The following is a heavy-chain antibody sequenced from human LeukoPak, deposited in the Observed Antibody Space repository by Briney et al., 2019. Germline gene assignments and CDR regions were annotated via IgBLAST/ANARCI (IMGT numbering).Heavy chain of an antibody. J-gene: IGHJ4*02. CDR3: ASSYYDSSSPDY. D-gene: IGHD3-22*01. CDR1: GSTFSSYA. Sequence: PGGSLRLSCAASGSTFSSYAMHWVRQAPGKGLEWVAVISYDGSNKYYADSVKGRFTISRDNSKNTLYLQMNSLRAEDTAVYYCASSYYDSSSPDYWGQGTLVTVSS. CDR2: ISYDGSNK. V-gene: IGHV3-30-3*01.